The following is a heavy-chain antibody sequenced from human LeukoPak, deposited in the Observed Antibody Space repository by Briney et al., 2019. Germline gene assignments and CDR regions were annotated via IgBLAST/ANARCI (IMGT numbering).Heavy chain of an antibody. CDR1: GGSISSSSYY. CDR2: IYYSGST. Sequence: SETLSLTCTVSGGSISSSSYYWGWIRQPPGKGLEWIGSIYYSGSTYYNPSLKSRVTISVDTSKNQFSLKLSSVTAADTAVYYCARAGLQQWLPWRSFDYWGQGTLVTVSS. CDR3: ARAGLQQWLPWRSFDY. D-gene: IGHD6-19*01. V-gene: IGHV4-39*01. J-gene: IGHJ4*02.